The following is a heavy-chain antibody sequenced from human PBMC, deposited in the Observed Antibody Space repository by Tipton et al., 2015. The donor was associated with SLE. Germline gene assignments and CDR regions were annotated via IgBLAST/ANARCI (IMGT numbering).Heavy chain of an antibody. J-gene: IGHJ4*02. CDR3: ARVWRQLANYFDY. CDR1: GGSISSSNW. Sequence: TLSLTCAVSGGSISSSNWWSWVRQPPGKGLEWIGEIYHSGSTNCNPSLKSRVTISVDKSKNQFSRKLSSVTAADTAVYYCARVWRQLANYFDYWGQGTLVTVSS. V-gene: IGHV4-4*02. D-gene: IGHD6-6*01. CDR2: IYHSGST.